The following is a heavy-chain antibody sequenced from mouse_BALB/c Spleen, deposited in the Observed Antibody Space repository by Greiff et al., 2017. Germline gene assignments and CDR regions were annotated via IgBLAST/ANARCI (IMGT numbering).Heavy chain of an antibody. Sequence: VQLQQSGAELAKPGASVKLSCKASGFTFTSYWMHWVKQRPGQGLEWIGYINHSTGYTEYNQKFKDKATLTADKSSSTAYMQLSSLTSEDSAVYYCARREIYYRAMDYWGQGTSVTVSS. CDR2: INHSTGYT. D-gene: IGHD2-14*01. J-gene: IGHJ4*01. CDR3: ARREIYYRAMDY. CDR1: GFTFTSYW. V-gene: IGHV1-7*01.